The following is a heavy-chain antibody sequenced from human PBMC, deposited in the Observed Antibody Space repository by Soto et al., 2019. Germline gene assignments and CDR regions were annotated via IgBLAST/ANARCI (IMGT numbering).Heavy chain of an antibody. V-gene: IGHV3-11*05. Sequence: GGSLRLSCAASGLTFSDYYMSLIRQAPGKGLEWVSYITHSGSYTKYADSVQGRFTISRDNAKNSLYLQMNSLRVEDTAVYYCARELDGIDVWGQGTTVTVSS. J-gene: IGHJ6*02. CDR2: ITHSGSYT. CDR1: GLTFSDYY. CDR3: ARELDGIDV.